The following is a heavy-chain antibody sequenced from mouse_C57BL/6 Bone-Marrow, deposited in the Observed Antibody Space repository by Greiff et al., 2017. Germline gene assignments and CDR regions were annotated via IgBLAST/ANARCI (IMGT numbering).Heavy chain of an antibody. CDR1: GYTFTSYW. V-gene: IGHV1-64*01. J-gene: IGHJ3*01. CDR2: IHPNSGST. D-gene: IGHD4-1*01. CDR3: ARRKEAAAGAWFAY. Sequence: QVQLQQPGAELVKPGASVKLSCKASGYTFTSYWMHWVKQRPGQGLEWIGMIHPNSGSTNYNEKFKSKATLTVDKSSSTAYMQLSSLTSEDSAVYYCARRKEAAAGAWFAYWGQGTLVTVSA.